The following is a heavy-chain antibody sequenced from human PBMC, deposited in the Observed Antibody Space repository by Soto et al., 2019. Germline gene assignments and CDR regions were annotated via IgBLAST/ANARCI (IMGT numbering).Heavy chain of an antibody. D-gene: IGHD5-18*01. J-gene: IGHJ4*02. Sequence: QVQLVQSGAEMKKPGSSVKVSCKASGGSLNNYLITWLRQAPGQGLEWLGEIVPLSGATHSAQKFQGRVTITADDSTKTAYMELRSLRPEDTAMYFCARGGVDTVTFDYWGQGTLVTVSS. CDR3: ARGGVDTVTFDY. CDR1: GGSLNNYL. CDR2: IVPLSGAT. V-gene: IGHV1-69*01.